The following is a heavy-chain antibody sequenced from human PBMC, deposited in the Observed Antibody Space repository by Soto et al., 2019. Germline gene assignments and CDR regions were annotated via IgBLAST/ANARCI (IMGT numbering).Heavy chain of an antibody. V-gene: IGHV1-69*13. J-gene: IGHJ6*04. D-gene: IGHD2-21*01. CDR3: ALLCIALHHSYYAMHV. CDR2: IIPIFGTA. Sequence: PVKVSCKASGGTFSSYAISWVRQAPGQRIEWMGGIIPIFGTANYAQKFQGRVTITADESTSTAYMELSSLRSEDTAVYYFALLCIALHHSYYAMHVCGTAPTVT. CDR1: GGTFSSYA.